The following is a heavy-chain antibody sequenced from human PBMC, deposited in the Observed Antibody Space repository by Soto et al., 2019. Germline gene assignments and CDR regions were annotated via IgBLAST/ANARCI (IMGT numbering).Heavy chain of an antibody. Sequence: QVQLQESGPGLVKPSETLSLTCTVSGGSISSYYWSWIRQPPGKGLEWIGYIYYSGSTNYNPSLRSRVTITVDTSTNQLSLKLSSVTAADTAVYYCDRLDYGGDYYYGMDVWGQGTTVTVSS. D-gene: IGHD4-17*01. CDR3: DRLDYGGDYYYGMDV. CDR1: GGSISSYY. CDR2: IYYSGST. J-gene: IGHJ6*02. V-gene: IGHV4-59*01.